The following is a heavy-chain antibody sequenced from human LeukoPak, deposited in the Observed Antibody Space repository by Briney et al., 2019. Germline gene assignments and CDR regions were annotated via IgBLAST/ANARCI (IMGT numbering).Heavy chain of an antibody. V-gene: IGHV3-74*01. D-gene: IGHD6-19*01. CDR3: ATKQWLAPPPDS. CDR2: INTDGTVT. J-gene: IGHJ4*02. CDR1: GFTFSEYW. Sequence: GGSLRLSCAASGFTFSEYWMLWVRHAPGKGLESVSRINTDGTVTTYADAVKARFTVSRDNADNTMFLQMNSVRDEDTAVYYCATKQWLAPPPDSWGQGTPVTVSS.